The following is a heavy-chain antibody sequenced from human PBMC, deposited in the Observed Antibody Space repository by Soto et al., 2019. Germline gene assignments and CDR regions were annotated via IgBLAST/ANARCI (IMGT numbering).Heavy chain of an antibody. J-gene: IGHJ4*02. D-gene: IGHD2-15*01. CDR3: ARHPCSGGSCYAELDY. CDR2: IYYSGST. CDR1: GGSINSSSYY. Sequence: SETLSLTCTVSGGSINSSSYYWGWIRQPPGKGLEWIGSIYYSGSTYYNPSLKSRVTISVDTSKNQFSLKLSSVTAADTAVYYCARHPCSGGSCYAELDYWGQGTLVTVSS. V-gene: IGHV4-39*01.